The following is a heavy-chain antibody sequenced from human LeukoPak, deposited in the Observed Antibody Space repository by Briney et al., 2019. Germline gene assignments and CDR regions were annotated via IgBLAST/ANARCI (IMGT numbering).Heavy chain of an antibody. CDR3: AAGPADNSYDNY. D-gene: IGHD5-18*01. J-gene: IGHJ4*02. CDR2: VNSDGSST. Sequence: GGSLRLSCAASGFTFTNYWMHWVRQAPGKGLVWVSRVNSDGSSTSYADSVRGRFTIFRDNAKNTLYLQMSSLRVEDTAVYYCAAGPADNSYDNYWGQGTLVTVSS. CDR1: GFTFTNYW. V-gene: IGHV3-74*01.